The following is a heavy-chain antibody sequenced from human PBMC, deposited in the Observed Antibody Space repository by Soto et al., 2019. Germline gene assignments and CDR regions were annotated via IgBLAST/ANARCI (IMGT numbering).Heavy chain of an antibody. D-gene: IGHD5-12*01. Sequence: GKGLEWVAVIWYDGTNKYYADSVKGRFTISRDNSKNTLDLQMNSLRAEDTAVYYCARYPTQRWLHIRRLYYVMKFRLQRSTVTGFS. V-gene: IGHV3-33*01. CDR3: ARYPTQRWLHIRRLYYVMKF. J-gene: IGHJ6*01. CDR2: IWYDGTNK.